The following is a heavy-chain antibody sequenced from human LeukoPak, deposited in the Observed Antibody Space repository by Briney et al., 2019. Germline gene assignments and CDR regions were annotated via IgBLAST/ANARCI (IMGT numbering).Heavy chain of an antibody. CDR3: AKDSGTSSGWYNWFDP. J-gene: IGHJ5*02. CDR2: ISYDGSNK. D-gene: IGHD6-19*01. V-gene: IGHV3-30*18. Sequence: GGSLRLSCAASGFTFSSYGMHWVRQAPGKGLEWVAVISYDGSNKYYADSVKGRFTISRDNSKNTLYLQMNSLRAEDTAVYYCAKDSGTSSGWYNWFDPWGQGTLVTVSS. CDR1: GFTFSSYG.